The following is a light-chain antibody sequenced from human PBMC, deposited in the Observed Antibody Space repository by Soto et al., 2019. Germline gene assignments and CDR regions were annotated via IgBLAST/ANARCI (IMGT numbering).Light chain of an antibody. J-gene: IGLJ2*01. V-gene: IGLV3-21*02. Sequence: SYELTQPPSVSGAPGQTARLSCGGINIASKSVHWYQQKPGQAPVLVVYDDGDRTTGIPERFSGSKSGNTATLTTSRVEAGDEADYYCQVWDTTNPVIFGGGTKLTVL. CDR1: NIASKS. CDR2: DDG. CDR3: QVWDTTNPVI.